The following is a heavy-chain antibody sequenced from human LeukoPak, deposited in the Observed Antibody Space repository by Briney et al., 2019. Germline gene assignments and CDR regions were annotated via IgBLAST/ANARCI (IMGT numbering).Heavy chain of an antibody. CDR2: IRGSGGST. J-gene: IGHJ4*02. CDR3: AKSSSWTYHYLDY. V-gene: IGHV3-23*01. D-gene: IGHD6-13*01. Sequence: QPGGSLRLSCAASGFTSSSYAMSWVRQAPGKGLEWVSAIRGSGGSTYYADSVKGRFTISRDNSMNTLSLQMNSLRAEDTALYYCAKSSSWTYHYLDYWGQGALVTVSS. CDR1: GFTSSSYA.